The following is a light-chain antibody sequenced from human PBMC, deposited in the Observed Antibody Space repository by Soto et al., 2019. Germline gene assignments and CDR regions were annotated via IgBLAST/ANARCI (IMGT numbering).Light chain of an antibody. CDR2: GAS. CDR1: QSVSSSF. V-gene: IGKV3-20*01. J-gene: IGKJ1*01. CDR3: QQYGRSPWT. Sequence: EIVLTQSPGTLSLSPGERATLSCRASQSVSSSFLAWYQQKPGQAPRLLIYGASSRATGIPDRFSGRGSGTDLTLTISRLGPEDFAVYYCQQYGRSPWTFGQGTKVEIK.